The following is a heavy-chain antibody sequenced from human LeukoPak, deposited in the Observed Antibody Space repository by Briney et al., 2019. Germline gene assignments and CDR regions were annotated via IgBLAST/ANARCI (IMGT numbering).Heavy chain of an antibody. Sequence: ALETLSLTCTVSGASISSYYWSWIRQPPGKGLEWIGYIHYSGSTRNNPSLKSRVTISVDTSKNQFSLKLTSVTAADTAVYYCARHLDWDSGGDAFDIWGQGTMVTVSS. D-gene: IGHD3/OR15-3a*01. V-gene: IGHV4-59*08. CDR3: ARHLDWDSGGDAFDI. J-gene: IGHJ3*02. CDR1: GASISSYY. CDR2: IHYSGST.